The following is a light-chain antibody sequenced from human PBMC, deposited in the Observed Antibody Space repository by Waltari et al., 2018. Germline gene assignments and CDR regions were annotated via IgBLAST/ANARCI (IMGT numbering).Light chain of an antibody. Sequence: DIVMTQSPDSVAVSLGERATIHCRSSQNILSSSDNKNYLVWYQQKPGQPPNLLTSWASTRESWVPDRFSGSGSGTDFTLTISSLQAEDGAVYYCQQGYHLPSFGGGTRVEIK. CDR1: QNILSSSDNKNY. CDR2: WAS. CDR3: QQGYHLPS. V-gene: IGKV4-1*01. J-gene: IGKJ4*01.